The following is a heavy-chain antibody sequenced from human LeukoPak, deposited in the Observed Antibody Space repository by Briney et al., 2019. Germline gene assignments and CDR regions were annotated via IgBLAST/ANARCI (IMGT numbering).Heavy chain of an antibody. CDR1: GGSISSSNW. Sequence: KASETLSLTCAVSGGSISSSNWWSWVRQPPGKGLELIGEIYHSGSTNYNPSLKSRVTISVDKSKNQFSLKLSSVTAANTAVYYCARGPYYYDSSGYYIPYYGMDVWGQGTTVTVSS. V-gene: IGHV4-4*02. CDR2: IYHSGST. J-gene: IGHJ6*02. CDR3: ARGPYYYDSSGYYIPYYGMDV. D-gene: IGHD3-22*01.